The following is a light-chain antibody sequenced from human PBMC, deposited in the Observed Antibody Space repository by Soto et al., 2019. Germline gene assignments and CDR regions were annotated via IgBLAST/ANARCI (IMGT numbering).Light chain of an antibody. J-gene: IGKJ5*01. CDR2: STS. CDR3: QQSYSIPD. V-gene: IGKV1-39*01. CDR1: QSIGSY. Sequence: DIEMTQSQSSMSASVGDIVTITLRAGQSIGSYLNWYQQKPGKAPKLLIYSTSSVQSGVPSRFSGSGSGTDFTLTISSLQPEDFATYYCQQSYSIPDVGQGTRLEIK.